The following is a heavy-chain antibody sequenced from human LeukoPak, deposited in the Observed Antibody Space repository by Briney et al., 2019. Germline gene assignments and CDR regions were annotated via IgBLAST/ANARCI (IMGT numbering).Heavy chain of an antibody. J-gene: IGHJ6*02. CDR1: GFTFSSYA. CDR2: IWYDGSNK. V-gene: IGHV3-33*08. D-gene: IGHD3-16*01. CDR3: AREDRYDYVWGSYYYYYGMDV. Sequence: PGRSLRLSCAASGFTFSSYAMHWVRQAPGKGLEWVAVIWYDGSNKYYADSVKGRFTISRDNSKNTLYLQMNSLRAEDTAVYYCAREDRYDYVWGSYYYYYGMDVWGQGTTVTVSS.